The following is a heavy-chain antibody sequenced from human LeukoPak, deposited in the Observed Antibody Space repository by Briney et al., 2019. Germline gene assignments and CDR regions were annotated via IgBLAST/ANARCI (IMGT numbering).Heavy chain of an antibody. CDR1: GGSISSGSYY. V-gene: IGHV4-61*02. D-gene: IGHD6-19*01. J-gene: IGHJ4*02. CDR2: TYTSGST. Sequence: SETLSLTCTVPGGSISSGSYYWSWIRQPAGKGLEWIGRTYTSGSTNYNPSLKSRVAISVDTSKNQFSLKLSSVTAADTAVYYCARGRIAVAGGFDYWGQGTLVTVSS. CDR3: ARGRIAVAGGFDY.